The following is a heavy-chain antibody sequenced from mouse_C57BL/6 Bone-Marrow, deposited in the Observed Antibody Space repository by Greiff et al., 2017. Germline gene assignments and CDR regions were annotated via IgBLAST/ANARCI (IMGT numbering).Heavy chain of an antibody. CDR3: TPGCSSPCYCDY. V-gene: IGHV14-4*01. J-gene: IGHJ2*01. Sequence: VQLQQSGAELVRPGASVKLSCTASGFNIKDDYMHWVKQRPEQGLEWIGWIDPGNGDTEYASKFQGKATITADTSSNTAYLQLSSLTSEDTAVYYCTPGCSSPCYCDYWGQGTTVTVSS. CDR1: GFNIKDDY. D-gene: IGHD1-1*01. CDR2: IDPGNGDT.